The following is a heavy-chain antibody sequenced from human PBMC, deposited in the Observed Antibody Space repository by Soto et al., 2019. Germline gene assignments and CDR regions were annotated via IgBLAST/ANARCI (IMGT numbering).Heavy chain of an antibody. V-gene: IGHV3-30*18. D-gene: IGHD3-22*01. Sequence: GGSLRLSCAASGFTFSSYGMHWVRQAPGKGLEWVAVISYDGSNKYYADSVKGRFTISRDNSKNTLYLQMNSLSAEDTAVYYCAKDPFTYYYDSSGYYAAYSDYWGQGTL. J-gene: IGHJ4*02. CDR1: GFTFSSYG. CDR3: AKDPFTYYYDSSGYYAAYSDY. CDR2: ISYDGSNK.